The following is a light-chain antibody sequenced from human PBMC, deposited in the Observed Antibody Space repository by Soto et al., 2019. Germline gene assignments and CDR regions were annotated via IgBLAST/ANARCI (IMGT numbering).Light chain of an antibody. Sequence: QSVLTQPASVSGSAGQSITISCTGSSNDIGAYKYVSWYQQYPGKAPKLIIFEVSNRPSGVSNRFSGSKSGNTASLTIAGLQAEDEADYHCSSYTTGSTLYVFGGGTKVTV. V-gene: IGLV2-14*01. CDR2: EVS. CDR1: SNDIGAYKY. J-gene: IGLJ1*01. CDR3: SSYTTGSTLYV.